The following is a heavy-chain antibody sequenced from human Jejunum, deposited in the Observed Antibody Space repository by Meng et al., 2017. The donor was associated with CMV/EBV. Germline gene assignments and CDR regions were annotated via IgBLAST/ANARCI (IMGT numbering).Heavy chain of an antibody. J-gene: IGHJ4*02. V-gene: IGHV1-18*01. CDR3: ARGTPGRSYSDY. CDR1: RYTFTSYD. CDR2: FVNNVDT. Sequence: QVQLVQDGAKVKKPGASVKVSRKASRYTFTSYDINWVRQATGQGLEWLGWFVNNVDTYSAQKFQGRVTMTTDTHTSTAFMELRSLRSDDTAVYYGARGTPGRSYSDYWGQGTLVTVSS. D-gene: IGHD3-10*01.